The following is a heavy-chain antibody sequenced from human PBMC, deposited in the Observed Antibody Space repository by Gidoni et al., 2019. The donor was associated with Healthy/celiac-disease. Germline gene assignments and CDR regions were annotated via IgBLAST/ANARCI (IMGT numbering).Heavy chain of an antibody. V-gene: IGHV4-39*07. CDR2: IYYSGST. CDR1: CGSISSSSYY. Sequence: QLQLQASGPGLVKPSATLSLTCTVSCGSISSSSYYWGWIRQPPGTGLELFGSIYYSGSTYYNPSLKSRVTISGDTSKNQFSLKLSSVTAADTAVYYCARCAVNTLYGMDVWGQGTTVTVSS. J-gene: IGHJ6*02. CDR3: ARCAVNTLYGMDV. D-gene: IGHD3-16*01.